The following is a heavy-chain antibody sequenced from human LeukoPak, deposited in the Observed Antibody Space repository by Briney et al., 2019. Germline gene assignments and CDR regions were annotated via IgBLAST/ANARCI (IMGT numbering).Heavy chain of an antibody. CDR2: IWYDGSNK. Sequence: PGRSLRLSCAASGFTFSSYGMHWVRQAPGKGLEWVAVIWYDGSNKYYADSVKGRFTTSRDNSKNTLYLQMNSLRAEDTAVYYCARDHSGSSDYFDYWGQGTLVTVSS. J-gene: IGHJ4*02. CDR3: ARDHSGSSDYFDY. V-gene: IGHV3-33*01. CDR1: GFTFSSYG. D-gene: IGHD1-26*01.